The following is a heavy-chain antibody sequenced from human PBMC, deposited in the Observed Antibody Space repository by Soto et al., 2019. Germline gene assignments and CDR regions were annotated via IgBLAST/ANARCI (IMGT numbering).Heavy chain of an antibody. D-gene: IGHD3-3*01. Sequence: WSSVKVSCKASGGTFSSYAISWLRQAPGQGLEWMGGIIPIFGTANYAQKFQGRVTITADESTSTAYMELSSLRSEDTAVYYCARRVFGVVSDWFDPWGQGTLVPAPQ. CDR2: IIPIFGTA. CDR1: GGTFSSYA. CDR3: ARRVFGVVSDWFDP. V-gene: IGHV1-69*13. J-gene: IGHJ5*02.